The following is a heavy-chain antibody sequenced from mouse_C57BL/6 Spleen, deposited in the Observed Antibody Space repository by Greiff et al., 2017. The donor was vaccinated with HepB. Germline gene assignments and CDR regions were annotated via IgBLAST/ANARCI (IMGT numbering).Heavy chain of an antibody. Sequence: GGGLVQPKGSLKLSCAASGFSFNTYAMNWVRQAPGKGLEWVARIRSKSNNYATYYADSVKDRFTISRDDSESMLYLQMNNLKTEDTAMYYCVRDYDGVPNAMDYWGQGTSVTVSS. D-gene: IGHD2-4*01. CDR1: GFSFNTYA. CDR2: IRSKSNNYAT. J-gene: IGHJ4*01. CDR3: VRDYDGVPNAMDY. V-gene: IGHV10-1*01.